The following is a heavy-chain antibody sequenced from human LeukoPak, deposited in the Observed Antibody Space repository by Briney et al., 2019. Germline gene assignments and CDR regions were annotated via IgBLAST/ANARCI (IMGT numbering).Heavy chain of an antibody. D-gene: IGHD6-19*01. CDR1: GFTFDDYA. CDR2: IYSGGST. Sequence: PGGSLRLSCAASGFTFDDYAMHWVRQAPGKGLEWVSVIYSGGSTYYADSVKGRFTISRDNSKNTLYLQMNSLRAEDTAVYYCARDGDSSGWTWGQGTLVTVSS. CDR3: ARDGDSSGWT. J-gene: IGHJ5*02. V-gene: IGHV3-53*01.